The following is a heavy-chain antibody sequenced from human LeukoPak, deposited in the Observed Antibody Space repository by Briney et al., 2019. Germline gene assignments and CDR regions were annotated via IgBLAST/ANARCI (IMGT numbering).Heavy chain of an antibody. J-gene: IGHJ5*02. D-gene: IGHD2-15*01. CDR3: ARAGRISSNWFDP. V-gene: IGHV1-2*02. CDR1: GYTFTGYY. CDR2: INPSSGGT. Sequence: ASVKVSCKASGYTFTGYYMHWVRQAPGQGLEWMGWINPSSGGTNYAQKFQGRVTMTRDTSISTAYMELSRLRSDDTAVYYCARAGRISSNWFDPWGQGTLVTVSS.